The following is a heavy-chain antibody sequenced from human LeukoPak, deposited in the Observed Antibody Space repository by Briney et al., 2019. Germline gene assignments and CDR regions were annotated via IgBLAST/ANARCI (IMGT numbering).Heavy chain of an antibody. D-gene: IGHD3-16*02. V-gene: IGHV7-4-1*02. Sequence: GASVKVSCKASGYTFTSYAMNWVRQAPGQGLEWMGWINTNTGNPTYAQGFTGRFVFPLDTSVSTAYLQISSLKAEDTAVYYCASHLYDYVWGSYRIHPWDYWGQGTLVTVSS. CDR1: GYTFTSYA. CDR3: ASHLYDYVWGSYRIHPWDY. J-gene: IGHJ4*02. CDR2: INTNTGNP.